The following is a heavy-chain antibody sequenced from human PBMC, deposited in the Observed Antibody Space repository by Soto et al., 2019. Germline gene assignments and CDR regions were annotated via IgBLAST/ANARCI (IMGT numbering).Heavy chain of an antibody. Sequence: PGESLKISCKGSGYSFTSYWIGWVRQMPGKGLEWMGIIYPGDSDTRYSPSFQGQVTISADKSISTAYLQWSSPKASDTAMYYCARRPREAADPYYYYGMDVWGQGTTVTV. J-gene: IGHJ6*02. D-gene: IGHD6-13*01. CDR2: IYPGDSDT. CDR1: GYSFTSYW. V-gene: IGHV5-51*01. CDR3: ARRPREAADPYYYYGMDV.